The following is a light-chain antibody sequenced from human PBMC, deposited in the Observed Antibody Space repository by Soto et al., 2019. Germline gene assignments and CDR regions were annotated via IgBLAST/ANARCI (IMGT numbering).Light chain of an antibody. CDR3: QQRSNWPT. CDR2: DAS. J-gene: IGKJ1*01. CDR1: QSVSSY. V-gene: IGKV3-11*01. Sequence: EIVLTQSPATLSLSPGERATLSCRASQSVSSYLAWYQQKPGQAPRLLIYDASNRATGIPARFSGSGSATDFPLTISSLEPEDFAVYYCQQRSNWPTFGQGTKVEIK.